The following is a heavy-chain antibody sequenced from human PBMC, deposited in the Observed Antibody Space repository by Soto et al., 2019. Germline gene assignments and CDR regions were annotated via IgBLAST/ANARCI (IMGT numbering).Heavy chain of an antibody. Sequence: EVQLVQSGGGLVQPGGSLRLSCAASGFTFSNYWIHWVRQAPGKGLVHVSRITSDGTDRAYADSVKGRFTISRDNAKNMVYLQMNSLRAEDTAVYYCERDAGSGTPFDYWGQGTLVTVSS. CDR1: GFTFSNYW. J-gene: IGHJ4*02. CDR2: ITSDGTDR. V-gene: IGHV3-74*01. CDR3: ERDAGSGTPFDY. D-gene: IGHD2-15*01.